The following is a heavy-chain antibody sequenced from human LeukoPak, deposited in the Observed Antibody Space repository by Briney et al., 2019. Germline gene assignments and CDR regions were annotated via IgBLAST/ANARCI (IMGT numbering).Heavy chain of an antibody. D-gene: IGHD6-25*01. V-gene: IGHV3-23*01. J-gene: IGHJ6*02. CDR2: ISGSGDRT. Sequence: GGSLRLSCAASGFTFSSYVMSWVRQAPGKGLELVSAISGSGDRTYYADSVKGRFTMSRDNSKNTLYLQINSLRAEDTAVYYCARDSATYGMDVWGQGTTVTVSS. CDR1: GFTFSSYV. CDR3: ARDSATYGMDV.